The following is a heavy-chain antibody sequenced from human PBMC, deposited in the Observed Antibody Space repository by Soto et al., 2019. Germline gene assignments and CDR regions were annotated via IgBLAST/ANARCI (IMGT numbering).Heavy chain of an antibody. CDR3: ARVPGYSIGDL. V-gene: IGHV1-3*01. Sequence: ASVKVSCKASGYSFTIYGIIWVRQAPGQGLEWMGWINAGNGNTKYSQKFQGRVTITRDTSASTAYMELSSLRSEDTAVYYCARVPGYSIGDLWGRGTLVTVSS. CDR2: INAGNGNT. D-gene: IGHD2-21*01. J-gene: IGHJ2*01. CDR1: GYSFTIYG.